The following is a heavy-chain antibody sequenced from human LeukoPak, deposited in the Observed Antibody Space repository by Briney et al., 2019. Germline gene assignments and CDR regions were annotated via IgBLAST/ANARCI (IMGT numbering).Heavy chain of an antibody. CDR1: GFTFSSYG. CDR3: AKVKGLRETLFDY. V-gene: IGHV3-30*18. Sequence: GGSLRLSCAASGFTFSSYGMHWVRQAPGKGLEWVAVISYDGSNKYYADSVKGRFTISRDNSKNTLYLQMNSLRAEDTAVYYCAKVKGLRETLFDYWGQGTLVTVSS. D-gene: IGHD4-17*01. J-gene: IGHJ4*02. CDR2: ISYDGSNK.